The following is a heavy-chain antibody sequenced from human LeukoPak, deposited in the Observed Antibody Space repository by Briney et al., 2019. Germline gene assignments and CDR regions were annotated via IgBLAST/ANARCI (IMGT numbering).Heavy chain of an antibody. Sequence: ASVKVSCKASGGTFSSYAISWVRQAPGQGLEWMGGIIPIFGTANYAQKLQGRVTMTTDTSTSTAYMELRSLRSDDTAVYYCARDGLLWFGELSVLRVGMDVWGQGTTVTVSS. CDR1: GGTFSSYA. D-gene: IGHD3-10*01. CDR2: IIPIFGTA. J-gene: IGHJ6*02. CDR3: ARDGLLWFGELSVLRVGMDV. V-gene: IGHV1-69*05.